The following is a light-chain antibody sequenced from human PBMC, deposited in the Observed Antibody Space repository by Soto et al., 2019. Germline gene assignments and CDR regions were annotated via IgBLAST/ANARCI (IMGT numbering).Light chain of an antibody. V-gene: IGKV3-15*01. CDR1: QSVSSK. Sequence: EIVMTQSPATLSVSPGEGATLSCRASQSVSSKLAWYQQKPGQAPRLLIYGASTRATGIPARFSGSGSGTEFTLIISSLQSEDSAVYFCQQYNNWPTWTFGQGTKVDIK. CDR3: QQYNNWPTWT. CDR2: GAS. J-gene: IGKJ1*01.